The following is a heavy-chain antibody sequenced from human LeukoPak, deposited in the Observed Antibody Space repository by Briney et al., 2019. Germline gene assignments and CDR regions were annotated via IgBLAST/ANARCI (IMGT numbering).Heavy chain of an antibody. CDR1: GGSFSGHY. J-gene: IGHJ4*02. Sequence: SETLSLTCAVYGGSFSGHYWSWIRQPPGKGLEWIGEINHSGSTNYNPSLKSRVTISVDTSKNQFSLKLSSVTAADTAVYYCARSRGTNDYWGQGTLVTVSS. CDR2: INHSGST. V-gene: IGHV4-34*01. CDR3: ARSRGTNDY. D-gene: IGHD1-26*01.